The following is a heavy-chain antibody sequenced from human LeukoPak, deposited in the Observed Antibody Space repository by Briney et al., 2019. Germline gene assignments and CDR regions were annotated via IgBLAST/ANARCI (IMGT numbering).Heavy chain of an antibody. Sequence: GGSLRLSCAASGFDVSRNYMRWVRQAPGKGLEWVSVIYYGGSTFYADSVTGRFSTSRDSSNNTVYLQMHSLKTEDTAVYYCARERAGLDDWGRGTLVSVSS. CDR3: ARERAGLDD. CDR2: IYYGGST. J-gene: IGHJ4*02. D-gene: IGHD1-1*01. CDR1: GFDVSRNY. V-gene: IGHV3-66*02.